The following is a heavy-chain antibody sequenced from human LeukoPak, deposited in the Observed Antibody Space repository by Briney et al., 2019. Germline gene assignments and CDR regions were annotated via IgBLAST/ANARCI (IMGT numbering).Heavy chain of an antibody. CDR2: INHSGST. V-gene: IGHV4-34*01. CDR1: GGSFSGYY. Sequence: SETLSLTCAVYGGSFSGYYWSWIRQPPGKGLEWIGEINHSGSTNYNPSLKSRVTISVDTSKNQFSLKLSSVTAADTAVYYCAREDAFDIWGQGTMVTVSS. J-gene: IGHJ3*02. CDR3: AREDAFDI.